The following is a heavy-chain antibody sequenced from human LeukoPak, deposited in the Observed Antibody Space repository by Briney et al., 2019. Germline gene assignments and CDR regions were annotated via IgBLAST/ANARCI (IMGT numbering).Heavy chain of an antibody. J-gene: IGHJ1*01. CDR1: GYTFTSYD. CDR2: MNPNSGNT. CDR3: ARGWYSSGLFQH. Sequence: RASVKVSCKASGYTFTSYDINWVRQATGQGLEWMGWMNPNSGNTGYAQKFQGRVTMTRNTSISTACMELSSLRSDDTAVYYCARGWYSSGLFQHWGQGTLVTVSS. D-gene: IGHD6-19*01. V-gene: IGHV1-8*01.